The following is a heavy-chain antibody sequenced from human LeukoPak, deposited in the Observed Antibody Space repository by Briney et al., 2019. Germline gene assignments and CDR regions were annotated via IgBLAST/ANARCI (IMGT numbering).Heavy chain of an antibody. CDR3: AETHGVP. CDR1: GYIFTSFG. Sequence: ASVKVSCKASGYIFTSFGISWVRQAPGQGLEWMGWISTYNGNTKYVQKVQGRITMTTDTSTSTAYMELRSLRSDDTAVYYCAETHGVPWGQGTLVTVSS. J-gene: IGHJ4*02. CDR2: ISTYNGNT. D-gene: IGHD2-8*01. V-gene: IGHV1-18*04.